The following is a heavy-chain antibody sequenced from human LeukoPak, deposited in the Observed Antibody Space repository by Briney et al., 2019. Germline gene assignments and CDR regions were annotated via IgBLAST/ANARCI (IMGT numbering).Heavy chain of an antibody. V-gene: IGHV3-23*01. Sequence: GGSLRLSCAASGFTFSSYGMSWVRQAAGKGLEWVSDISSSGGTTYYADSVKGRVTISRDNSKKTLYLQMNSLRPEDTAVYYCAKFSSSGWSRSTNKWGQGTLVTVSS. D-gene: IGHD6-19*01. CDR2: ISSSGGTT. CDR3: AKFSSSGWSRSTNK. CDR1: GFTFSSYG. J-gene: IGHJ4*02.